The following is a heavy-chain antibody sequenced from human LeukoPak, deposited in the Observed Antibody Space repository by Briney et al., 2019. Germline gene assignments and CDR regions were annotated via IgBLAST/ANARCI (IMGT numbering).Heavy chain of an antibody. D-gene: IGHD6-19*01. CDR3: ARVYKWLVLTFYYYYMDV. CDR1: GVTFSINY. J-gene: IGHJ6*03. Sequence: GGSLTLSWASSGVTFSINYRSWFRQPPGKGLEGVSVIYSGGSTYYADSVKGRFTISRDNSKNTLYLKMNSLRAEDTAVYYCARVYKWLVLTFYYYYMDVWGKGTTVTVSS. CDR2: IYSGGST. V-gene: IGHV3-53*01.